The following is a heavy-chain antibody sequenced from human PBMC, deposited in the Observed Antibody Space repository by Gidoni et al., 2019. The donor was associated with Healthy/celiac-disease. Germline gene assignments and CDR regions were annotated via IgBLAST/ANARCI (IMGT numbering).Heavy chain of an antibody. CDR1: GFTFDDYA. V-gene: IGHV3-9*01. Sequence: EVQLVESGGGLVQPGRSLRLSCAASGFTFDDYAMHWVRQAPGKGLEWVSGISWNSGSIGYADSVKGRFTISRDNAKNSLYLQMNSLRAEDTALYYCAKDVYSSSWRKIDAFDIWGQGTMVTVSS. CDR3: AKDVYSSSWRKIDAFDI. D-gene: IGHD6-13*01. J-gene: IGHJ3*02. CDR2: ISWNSGSI.